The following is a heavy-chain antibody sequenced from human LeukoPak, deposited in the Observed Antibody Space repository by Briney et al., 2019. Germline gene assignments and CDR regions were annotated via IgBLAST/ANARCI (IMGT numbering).Heavy chain of an antibody. CDR1: GFTFSNYW. V-gene: IGHV3-7*03. Sequence: GGSLRLSCAASGFTFSNYWMSWVRQAPGKGLEWVANLKGDGSEKNYVDSVKGRFTISRDNAKNSLYLQMNSLSAGDTAVYYCARAAYDSNGFTANHDYWGQGTLVTVSS. J-gene: IGHJ4*02. CDR2: LKGDGSEK. CDR3: ARAAYDSNGFTANHDY. D-gene: IGHD3-22*01.